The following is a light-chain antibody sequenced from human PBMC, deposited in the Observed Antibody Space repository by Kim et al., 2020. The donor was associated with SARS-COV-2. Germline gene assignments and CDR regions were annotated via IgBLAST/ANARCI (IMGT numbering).Light chain of an antibody. V-gene: IGLV3-21*04. CDR2: YDS. CDR3: QVWDSSSGV. CDR1: NIGSKS. J-gene: IGLJ7*01. Sequence: SYELTQPPSVSVAPGKTARITCGGNNIGSKSVHWYQQKPGQAPVLVIYYDSDRPSGIPERFSGSNSGNTATLTISRVEAGDEADYYCQVWDSSSGVFGGGTQLTGL.